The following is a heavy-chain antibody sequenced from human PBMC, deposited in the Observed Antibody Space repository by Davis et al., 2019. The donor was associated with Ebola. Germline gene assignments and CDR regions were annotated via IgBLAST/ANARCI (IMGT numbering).Heavy chain of an antibody. V-gene: IGHV3-30*02. CDR2: IWYDGSNK. CDR3: AKEGQSLYFDY. CDR1: EFTFSGYG. J-gene: IGHJ4*02. D-gene: IGHD5-24*01. Sequence: GESLKISCAASEFTFSGYGRPGVRQPPGKGLEWVAVIWYDGSNKYYADSVKGRFTISRDNSKNTLYLQMNSLRGEDTAVYYCAKEGQSLYFDYWGKGTLVTVSS.